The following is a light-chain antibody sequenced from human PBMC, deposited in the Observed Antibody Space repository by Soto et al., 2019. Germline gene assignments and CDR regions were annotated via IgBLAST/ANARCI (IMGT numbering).Light chain of an antibody. V-gene: IGKV1-39*01. CDR1: QIISSH. CDR2: AAS. J-gene: IGKJ1*01. Sequence: DIQMTQSPSSLSASVGDRVTITCRASQIISSHLNWYQQKPGKAPKLLIYAASSLQSGVPSRFSGSGSGTDFTLTITSLQPDDSATYYCQQYNTYLTFGQGTKVDIK. CDR3: QQYNTYLT.